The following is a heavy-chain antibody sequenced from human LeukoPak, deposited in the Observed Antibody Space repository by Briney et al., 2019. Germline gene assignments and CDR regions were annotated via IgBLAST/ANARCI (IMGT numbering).Heavy chain of an antibody. V-gene: IGHV5-51*01. J-gene: IGHJ3*02. CDR1: GYSFTSYW. Sequence: GESLKISCKGSGYSFTSYWIGWVRQMPGKGLEWMGIIYPGDSDTRYSPSFQGQVTISADKSISTAYLQWSSLKASDTAMYYCASTRGYYYKDRAFDIWGQGTMVTVSS. CDR3: ASTRGYYYKDRAFDI. D-gene: IGHD3-22*01. CDR2: IYPGDSDT.